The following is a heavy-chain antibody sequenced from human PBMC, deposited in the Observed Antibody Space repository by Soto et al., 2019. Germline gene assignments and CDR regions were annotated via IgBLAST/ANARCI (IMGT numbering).Heavy chain of an antibody. D-gene: IGHD6-13*01. CDR2: IYYSGST. Sequence: SETLSLTCTVSGGSISSYYWSWIRQPPGKGLEWIGYIYYSGSTNYNPSLKSRVTISVDTSKNQFSLKLSSVTAADTAVYYCASFIPAACTEIDYWGQGTQVTVSS. CDR1: GGSISSYY. J-gene: IGHJ4*02. V-gene: IGHV4-59*01. CDR3: ASFIPAACTEIDY.